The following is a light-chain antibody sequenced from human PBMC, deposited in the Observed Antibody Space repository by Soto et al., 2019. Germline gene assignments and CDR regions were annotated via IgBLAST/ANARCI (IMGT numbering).Light chain of an antibody. CDR3: QQYNNWPVT. CDR1: QSVSSN. Sequence: EIVMTQSPATLSVSPGERATLSCRASQSVSSNLAWYKQKPGQAPRLLIYGASTRATGIPARFSGSGYGTEFTLTFSSLQSEDFAVYYCQQYNNWPVTFGQGTRLEIK. J-gene: IGKJ5*01. CDR2: GAS. V-gene: IGKV3-15*01.